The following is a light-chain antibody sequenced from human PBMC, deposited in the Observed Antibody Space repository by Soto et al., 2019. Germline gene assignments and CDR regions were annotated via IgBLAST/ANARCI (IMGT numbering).Light chain of an antibody. J-gene: IGKJ3*01. CDR1: QGISNY. CDR3: QKYNSAPRMFT. V-gene: IGKV1-27*01. Sequence: DIQMTQSPSSLSASVGDRVTITCRASQGISNYLAWYQQKPGKVPKLLIYAASTLQSGVPSRFSGSGSGTDFTLTIRSLQPEDVATYYCQKYNSAPRMFTFGPGTKVDIK. CDR2: AAS.